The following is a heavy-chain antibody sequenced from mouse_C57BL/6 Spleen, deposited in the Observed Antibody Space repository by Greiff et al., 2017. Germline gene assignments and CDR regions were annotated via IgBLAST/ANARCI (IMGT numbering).Heavy chain of an antibody. V-gene: IGHV1-18*01. CDR1: GYTFTDYN. CDR2: INPNNGGT. CDR3: ARSGYDWYSDV. Sequence: EVQGVESGPELVKPGASVKIPCKASGYTFTDYNMDWVKQSHGKSLEWIGDINPNNGGTIYNQKFKGKATLTVDKSSSTAYMELRSLTSEDTAVYYCARSGYDWYSDVWGTGTTVTVSS. J-gene: IGHJ1*03. D-gene: IGHD2-2*01.